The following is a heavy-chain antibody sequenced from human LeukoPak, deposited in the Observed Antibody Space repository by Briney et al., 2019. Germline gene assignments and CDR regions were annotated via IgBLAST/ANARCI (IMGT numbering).Heavy chain of an antibody. Sequence: PSQTLSLTCTVSGGCISSGGYYWSWIRQHPGKGLEWIGYIYYSGSTYYNPSLKSRVTISVDTSKNQFSLKLSSVTAADTAVYYCARASSSGWSQIIGGYYYYGMDVWGQGTTVTVSS. CDR2: IYYSGST. V-gene: IGHV4-31*03. D-gene: IGHD6-19*01. CDR1: GGCISSGGYY. J-gene: IGHJ6*02. CDR3: ARASSSGWSQIIGGYYYYGMDV.